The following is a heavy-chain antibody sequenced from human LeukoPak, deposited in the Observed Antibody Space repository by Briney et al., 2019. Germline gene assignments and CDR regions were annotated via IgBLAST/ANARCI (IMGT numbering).Heavy chain of an antibody. V-gene: IGHV3-21*01. CDR2: ISSSSSYI. CDR1: GFTFSSYS. D-gene: IGHD3-16*01. CDR3: ARDLGLGVDHYYGMDV. Sequence: GGSLTLSCAASGFTFSSYSMNWVRQAPGKGLEWVSSISSSSSYIYYADSVKGRFTISRDNAKNSLYLQMNSLRAEDTAVYYCARDLGLGVDHYYGMDVWGQGTTVTVSS. J-gene: IGHJ6*02.